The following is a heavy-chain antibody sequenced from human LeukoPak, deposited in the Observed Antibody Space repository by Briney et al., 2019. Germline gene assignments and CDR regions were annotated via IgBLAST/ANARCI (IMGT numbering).Heavy chain of an antibody. J-gene: IGHJ4*02. CDR2: ISWNSGSI. CDR1: GFTFDDYA. D-gene: IGHD3-22*01. V-gene: IGHV3-9*01. Sequence: GGSLRLSCAASGFTFDDYAMHWVRQAPGKGLEWVSGISWNSGSIGYADSVKGRFTISRDNAKNSLYLQMNSLRAEDTALYYCAKDRLYYYDSSGYYFPSYFDYWGQGTLVTVSS. CDR3: AKDRLYYYDSSGYYFPSYFDY.